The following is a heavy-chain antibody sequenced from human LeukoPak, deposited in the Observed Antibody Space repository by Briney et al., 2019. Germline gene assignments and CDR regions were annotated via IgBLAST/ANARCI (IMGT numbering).Heavy chain of an antibody. CDR3: ARVGYYYESSGYYLD. J-gene: IGHJ4*02. CDR2: INPYSGGT. Sequence: VASVKVSCKASGYTFTGYYMHWVRQAPGQGLEWMGWINPYSGGTNYAQKLQGRVTMTRDTSISTVYMDLRRLRSDDTAVYYCARVGYYYESSGYYLDWGQGTLVTVSS. CDR1: GYTFTGYY. V-gene: IGHV1-2*02. D-gene: IGHD3-22*01.